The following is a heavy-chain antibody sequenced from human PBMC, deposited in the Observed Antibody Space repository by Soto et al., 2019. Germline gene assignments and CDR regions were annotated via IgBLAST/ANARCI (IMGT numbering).Heavy chain of an antibody. D-gene: IGHD5-12*01. CDR1: GGTFSSYA. Sequence: SVKVSCKASGGTFSSYAISWVRQAPGQGLEWMGGIIPIFGTANYAQRFQGRVTITADESTSTAYMELSSLRSEDTAVYYCARKDGYYYYYYGMDVWGQGTTVTVSS. CDR2: IIPIFGTA. J-gene: IGHJ6*02. V-gene: IGHV1-69*13. CDR3: ARKDGYYYYYYGMDV.